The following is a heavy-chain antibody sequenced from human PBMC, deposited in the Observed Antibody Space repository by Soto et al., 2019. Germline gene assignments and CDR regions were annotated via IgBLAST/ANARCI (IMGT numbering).Heavy chain of an antibody. V-gene: IGHV3-48*01. CDR3: VFDFWLVPTV. J-gene: IGHJ6*04. D-gene: IGHD3-3*01. CDR2: IHSSSSWE. Sequence: EVQLVESGGGLVQPGGSLKLSCAASGFTFSTHSMNWVRQAPGRGLEWVSYIHSSSSWEVYADSVRGRFTVSRXXAKNSLYLQMSSLRAEDTAVYYCVFDFWLVPTVWGKGTTVTVSS. CDR1: GFTFSTHS.